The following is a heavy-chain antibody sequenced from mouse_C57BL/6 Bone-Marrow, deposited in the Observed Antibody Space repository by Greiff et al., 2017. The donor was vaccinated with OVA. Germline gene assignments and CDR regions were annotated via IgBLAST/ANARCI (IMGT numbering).Heavy chain of an antibody. D-gene: IGHD2-1*01. CDR2: INPSTGGT. CDR1: GYSFTGYY. J-gene: IGHJ3*01. V-gene: IGHV1-42*01. CDR3: AIYGTAWFAD. Sequence: VQLQQSGPELVKPGASVKISCKASGYSFTGYYMNWVKQSPEKSLEWIGEINPSTGGTTYNQKFKAKATLTVDKSSSTAYMQLKSLTSEGSAVYYCAIYGTAWFADWGKGTLVTVSA.